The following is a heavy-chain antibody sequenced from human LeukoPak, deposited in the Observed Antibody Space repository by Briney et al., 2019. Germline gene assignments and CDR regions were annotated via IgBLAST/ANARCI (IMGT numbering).Heavy chain of an antibody. Sequence: GGSLRLSCTASGFTFSSYAMSWVRQAPGKGLEWVSAISGSGGSTYYADSVKGRFTISRDNSKNTLYLQMNGLRAEDTAVYYCATNYSYGTGFDNWGQGTLATVSS. CDR3: ATNYSYGTGFDN. CDR2: ISGSGGST. V-gene: IGHV3-23*01. J-gene: IGHJ4*02. CDR1: GFTFSSYA. D-gene: IGHD5-18*01.